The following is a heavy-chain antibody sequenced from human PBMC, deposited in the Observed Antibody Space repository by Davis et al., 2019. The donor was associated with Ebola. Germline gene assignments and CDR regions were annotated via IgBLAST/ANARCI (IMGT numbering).Heavy chain of an antibody. D-gene: IGHD4-11*01. Sequence: PSETLSLTCTVSGGSISSSSYYWGWIRQPPGKGLEWIGSIYYSGSTYYNPSLKSRVTISVDTSKNQFSLKLSSVTAADTAVYYCARVSTTVTLYFDYWGQGTLVTVSS. CDR2: IYYSGST. J-gene: IGHJ4*02. CDR3: ARVSTTVTLYFDY. CDR1: GGSISSSSYY. V-gene: IGHV4-39*07.